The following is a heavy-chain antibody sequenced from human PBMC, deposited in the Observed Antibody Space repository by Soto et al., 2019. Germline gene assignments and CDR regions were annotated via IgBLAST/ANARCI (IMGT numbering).Heavy chain of an antibody. Sequence: QVQLVQSGAEVKKPGASVKVSCKASGYTFTSYYMHWVRQAPGQGLEWMGIINPSGGSTSYAQKFQGRGTMTRDTSTSTVYMELSSLRSEDTAVYYCARGSLGYCSGGSCYSGGDFDYCGQGTLVTVSS. V-gene: IGHV1-46*03. CDR3: ARGSLGYCSGGSCYSGGDFDY. CDR2: INPSGGST. J-gene: IGHJ4*02. D-gene: IGHD2-15*01. CDR1: GYTFTSYY.